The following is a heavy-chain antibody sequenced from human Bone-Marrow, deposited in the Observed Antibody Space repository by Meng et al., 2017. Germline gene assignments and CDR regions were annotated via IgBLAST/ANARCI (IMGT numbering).Heavy chain of an antibody. CDR1: GFTFYGYG. D-gene: IGHD5-12*01. J-gene: IGHJ4*02. CDR3: ARDGPHYDVDY. V-gene: IGHV3-33*01. Sequence: GESLKISCTTSGFTFYGYGMHWVRQAPGKGLEWVALITSDGSNKYYADSVKGRFTISRDNSKNTLYLQINSLRAEDTAVYFCARDGPHYDVDYWGQGTLVNGAS. CDR2: ITSDGSNK.